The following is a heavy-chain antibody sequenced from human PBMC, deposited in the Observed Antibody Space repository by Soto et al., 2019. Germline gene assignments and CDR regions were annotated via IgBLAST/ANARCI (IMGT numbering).Heavy chain of an antibody. D-gene: IGHD3-10*01. J-gene: IGHJ6*02. V-gene: IGHV3-11*05. CDR2: ISSSSSYT. CDR1: GFTFSDYY. Sequence: GGSLRLSCAASGFTFSDYYMSWIRQAPGKGLEWVSYISSSSSYTNYADSVKGRFTISRDNAKNSLYLQMNSLRAEDTAVYYCARDMVRGGGYYYYGMDVWGQGTTVTVSS. CDR3: ARDMVRGGGYYYYGMDV.